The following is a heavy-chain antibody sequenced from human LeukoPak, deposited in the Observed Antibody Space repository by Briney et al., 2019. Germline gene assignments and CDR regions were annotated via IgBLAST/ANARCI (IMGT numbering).Heavy chain of an antibody. Sequence: HPGGSLRLSCAASGFTFSSYWMGWVRQAPGKGLEWVANMKQDGSEEYYVDSVKGRFTISRDNSKNTLYLQMNSLRAEDTAIYYCARAPGSGSYYHFDYWGQGTLVIVSS. CDR1: GFTFSSYW. V-gene: IGHV3-7*03. CDR3: ARAPGSGSYYHFDY. D-gene: IGHD1-26*01. J-gene: IGHJ4*02. CDR2: MKQDGSEE.